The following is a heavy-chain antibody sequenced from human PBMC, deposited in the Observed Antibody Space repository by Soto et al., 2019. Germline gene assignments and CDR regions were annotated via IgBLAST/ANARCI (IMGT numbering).Heavy chain of an antibody. CDR1: GFTFSDLP. D-gene: IGHD6-19*01. Sequence: TRGSLRLDCVMSGFTFSDLPMRSVGQSPGEGLAWVASISKDRLDRYYSESVKGRFTISRDDSKNTVFLQMNSLKVEDTAAYFCASPREGQWLVFDHWGQRTLVTVSS. CDR2: ISKDRLDR. J-gene: IGHJ4*02. CDR3: ASPREGQWLVFDH. V-gene: IGHV3-30-3*02.